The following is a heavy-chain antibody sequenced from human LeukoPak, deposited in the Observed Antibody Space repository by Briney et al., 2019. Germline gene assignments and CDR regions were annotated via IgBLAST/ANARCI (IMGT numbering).Heavy chain of an antibody. J-gene: IGHJ4*02. CDR2: IIPIFGTA. Sequence: SVKVSCKASGGTFSSYAISWVRQAPGQGLEWMGRIIPIFGTANYAQKFQGRVTITTNESTSTAYMELSSLRSEDTAMYYCAREGDYYDSSGYSTYYFDYWGQGTLVTVSS. CDR3: AREGDYYDSSGYSTYYFDY. CDR1: GGTFSSYA. V-gene: IGHV1-69*05. D-gene: IGHD3-22*01.